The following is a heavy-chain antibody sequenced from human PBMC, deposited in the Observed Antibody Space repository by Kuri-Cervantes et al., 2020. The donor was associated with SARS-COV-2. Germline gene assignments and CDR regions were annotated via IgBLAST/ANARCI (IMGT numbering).Heavy chain of an antibody. CDR2: ISSTSSYI. CDR1: GFPFRDYA. V-gene: IGHV3-21*01. Sequence: GESLKISCPVSGFPFRDYAMSWVRQAPGKGLEWVSSISSTSSYIYYADSVKGRFTISRDNVKNSLYLQINSLRAEDTAVYYCARDCSCPYKYYYYYYMDVWGKGTTVTVSS. CDR3: ARDCSCPYKYYYYYYMDV. D-gene: IGHD2-15*01. J-gene: IGHJ6*03.